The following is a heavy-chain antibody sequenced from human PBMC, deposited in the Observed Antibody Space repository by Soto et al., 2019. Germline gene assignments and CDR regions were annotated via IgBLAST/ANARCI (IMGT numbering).Heavy chain of an antibody. CDR3: ARGPLVVVPAAMSRGRNGMDV. CDR1: GGTFSSYA. CDR2: IIPIFGTA. V-gene: IGHV1-69*01. J-gene: IGHJ6*02. D-gene: IGHD2-2*01. Sequence: QVQLVQSGAEVKKPGSSVKVSCKASGGTFSSYAISWVRQAPGQWLEWMGGIIPIFGTANYAQKFQGRVTITADESTSTAYMELSSLRSEDTAVYYCARGPLVVVPAAMSRGRNGMDVWGQGTTVTVSS.